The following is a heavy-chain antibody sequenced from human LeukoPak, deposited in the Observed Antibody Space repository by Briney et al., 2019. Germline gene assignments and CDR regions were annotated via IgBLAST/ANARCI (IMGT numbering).Heavy chain of an antibody. V-gene: IGHV4-34*01. Sequence: SETLSLTCAVSGVSFNDYYWSWVRQTPGKGLEWIGEINHSGYTNDSPSLRSRVTISIDTSRKQFSLNLRSVTVADTAVYYCTRMTTGHDYWGQGTLVTVSS. J-gene: IGHJ4*02. CDR3: TRMTTGHDY. CDR1: GVSFNDYY. CDR2: INHSGYT. D-gene: IGHD1-14*01.